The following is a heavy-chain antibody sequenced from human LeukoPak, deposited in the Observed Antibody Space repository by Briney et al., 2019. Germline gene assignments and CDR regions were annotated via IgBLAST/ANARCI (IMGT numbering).Heavy chain of an antibody. CDR1: GYTFSSYG. CDR3: ARDDVAVTGALDF. D-gene: IGHD6-19*01. V-gene: IGHV3-33*01. Sequence: PGGSLRLSCAASGYTFSSYGMHWGRQAPGKGLEWVAVIWYDGSNKYYADSVKGRFTISRDNSKNTLYLQMNSLRAEDTAVYYCARDDVAVTGALDFWGQGTLVTVSS. CDR2: IWYDGSNK. J-gene: IGHJ4*02.